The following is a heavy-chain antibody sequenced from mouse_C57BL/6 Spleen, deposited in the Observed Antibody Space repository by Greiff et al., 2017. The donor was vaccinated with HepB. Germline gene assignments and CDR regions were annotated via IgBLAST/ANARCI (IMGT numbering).Heavy chain of an antibody. J-gene: IGHJ1*03. CDR3: TRGTTVVAPGYFDV. CDR1: GFTFSSYA. CDR2: ISSGGDYI. D-gene: IGHD1-1*01. V-gene: IGHV5-9-1*02. Sequence: EVQRVESGEGLVKPGGSLKLSCAASGFTFSSYAMSWVRQTPEKRLEWVAYISSGGDYIYYADTVKGRFTISRDNARNTLYLQMSSLKSEDTAMYYCTRGTTVVAPGYFDVWGTGTTVTVSS.